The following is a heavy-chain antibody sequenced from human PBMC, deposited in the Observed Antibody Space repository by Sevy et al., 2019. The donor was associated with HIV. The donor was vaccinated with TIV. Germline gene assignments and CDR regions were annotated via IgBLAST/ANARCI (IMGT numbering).Heavy chain of an antibody. V-gene: IGHV1-2*02. CDR1: GYTFTGYY. CDR2: INPNRGGT. J-gene: IGHJ5*02. Sequence: ASVKVSCKASGYTFTGYYMHWVRQAPGQGLEWMGWINPNRGGTNYAQKFQGRVTMTRDTSISTAYMELSRLRSDDTAVYYCARVAGPYYYGSGTHPWGQGTLVTVSS. CDR3: ARVAGPYYYGSGTHP. D-gene: IGHD3-10*01.